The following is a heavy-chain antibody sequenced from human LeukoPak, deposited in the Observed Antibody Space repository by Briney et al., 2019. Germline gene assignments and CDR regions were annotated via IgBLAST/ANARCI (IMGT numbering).Heavy chain of an antibody. CDR3: ARDRKYYYHMDV. J-gene: IGHJ6*03. CDR2: IYHSGST. D-gene: IGHD1-14*01. CDR1: GGSISSGTYY. Sequence: PSETLSLTCTVPGGSISSGTYYWGWIRQPPGKGLEWIGSIYHSGSTYYNPSLKSRVTISVDTSKNQFSLRLSSLTAADTALYYCARDRKYYYHMDVWGKGTTVTVSS. V-gene: IGHV4-39*07.